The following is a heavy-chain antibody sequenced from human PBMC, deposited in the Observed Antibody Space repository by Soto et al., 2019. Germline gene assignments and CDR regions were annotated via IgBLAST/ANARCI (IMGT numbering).Heavy chain of an antibody. Sequence: EAELVESGGGLVKPGGSLTLSCAASGFSFKNAWMNWVRQAPGKGLEWVGRIKNKNDGWTTDYAAFVKGRFTISRDAPENTLYLHMTGLKTEDNAVYFCTGLWFGEIYNYWGQGSLVTVSS. D-gene: IGHD3-10*01. V-gene: IGHV3-15*07. CDR2: IKNKNDGWTT. J-gene: IGHJ4*01. CDR3: TGLWFGEIYNY. CDR1: GFSFKNAW.